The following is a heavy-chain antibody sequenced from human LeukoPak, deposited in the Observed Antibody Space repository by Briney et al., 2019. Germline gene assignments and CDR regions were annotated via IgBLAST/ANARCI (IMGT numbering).Heavy chain of an antibody. D-gene: IGHD3-10*01. Sequence: GGSLRLSCAAPGFTFRNYAMSWVRQAPGKGLEWVSAISGSDDSTYYVDSVKGRFTISRDNSKNTLYLQMNSLRAEDTAVYYCAKDKFGEFMFEYWGQGTLVTVSS. J-gene: IGHJ4*02. CDR3: AKDKFGEFMFEY. CDR1: GFTFRNYA. CDR2: ISGSDDST. V-gene: IGHV3-23*01.